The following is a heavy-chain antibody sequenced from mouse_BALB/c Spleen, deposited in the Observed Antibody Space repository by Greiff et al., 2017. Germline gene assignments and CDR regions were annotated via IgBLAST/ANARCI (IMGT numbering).Heavy chain of an antibody. CDR3: ARRAYYGNYWFAY. V-gene: IGHV1-77*01. Sequence: QVQLQQSGPELVKPGASVKMSCKASGYTFTDYVISWVKQRTGQGLEWIGEIYPGSGSTYYNEKFKGKATLTADKSSNTAYMQLSSLTSEDSAVYFCARRAYYGNYWFAYWGQGTLVTVSA. CDR1: GYTFTDYV. CDR2: IYPGSGST. D-gene: IGHD2-10*01. J-gene: IGHJ3*01.